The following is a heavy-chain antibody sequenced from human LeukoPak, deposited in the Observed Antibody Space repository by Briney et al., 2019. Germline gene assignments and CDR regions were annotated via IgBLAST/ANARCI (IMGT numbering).Heavy chain of an antibody. CDR2: ISSSSSTI. CDR1: GFTFSSYA. V-gene: IGHV3-48*04. J-gene: IGHJ4*02. Sequence: PGGSLRLSCAASGFTFSSYAMSWVRQAPGKGLEWVSYISSSSSTIYYADSVKGRFTISRDNAKNSLYLQMNSLRAEDTAVYYCRILTGYSADYWGQGTLVTVSS. CDR3: RILTGYSADY. D-gene: IGHD3-9*01.